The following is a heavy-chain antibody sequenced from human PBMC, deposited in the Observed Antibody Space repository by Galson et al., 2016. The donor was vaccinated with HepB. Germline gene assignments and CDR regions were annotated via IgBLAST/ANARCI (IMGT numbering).Heavy chain of an antibody. V-gene: IGHV4-31*03. Sequence: QVQLQESGPGLVKPSETLSLTCTVPGGSISSGVYYWSWIRQHPGKGLEWIGYIYYTGSTDCNPFLKSRVAISVDTSKNQFSLKLSSVTAADTAVYYCARGNYSAFDIWGQGTMVTVSS. CDR2: IYYTGST. J-gene: IGHJ3*02. CDR3: ARGNYSAFDI. CDR1: GGSISSGVYY. D-gene: IGHD3-10*01.